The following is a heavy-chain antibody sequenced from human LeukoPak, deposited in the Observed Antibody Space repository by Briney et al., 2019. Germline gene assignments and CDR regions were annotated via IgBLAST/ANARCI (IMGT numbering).Heavy chain of an antibody. CDR1: GDSINSGDYY. CDR2: IYSSGST. CDR3: ARGRDAYITKPFDY. Sequence: SECLSLTCTVSGDSINSGDYYWSWIRQHPGKCLEWIGYIYSSGSTNYNLSLKSRVSISVDTSKNQFSLKLSSVTAADTAVYYCARGRDAYITKPFDYWGQGTLVSVSS. J-gene: IGHJ4*02. V-gene: IGHV4-31*03. D-gene: IGHD5-24*01.